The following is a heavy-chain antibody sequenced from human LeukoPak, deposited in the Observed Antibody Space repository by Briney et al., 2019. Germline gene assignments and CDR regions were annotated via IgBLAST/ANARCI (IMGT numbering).Heavy chain of an antibody. CDR3: ASVGAAAGAFDH. V-gene: IGHV3-48*03. J-gene: IGHJ4*02. CDR1: GFTFSSYE. CDR2: ISSSGSTI. Sequence: GGSLRLSGAASGFTFSSYEMNWVRQAPGQGLKWISYISSSGSTIYYADSVKGRFTISRDNAKNSLYLQMNSLRAEDTAVYYCASVGAAAGAFDHWGQGTLVTVSS. D-gene: IGHD6-13*01.